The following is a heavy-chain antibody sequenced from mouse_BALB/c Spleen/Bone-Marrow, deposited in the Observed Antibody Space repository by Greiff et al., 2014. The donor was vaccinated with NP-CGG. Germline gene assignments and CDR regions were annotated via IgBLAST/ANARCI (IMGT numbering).Heavy chain of an antibody. V-gene: IGHV1-67*01. J-gene: IGHJ4*01. CDR3: ARDISGYVRAMDY. Sequence: VKLQESGPELVSPGVSVKISCKAFGYTFTDYAIHWVKQSHSKSLEWIGIISTYSANTNYNQKFKGKATMTVDKSSSTAYMELARLTFEDSAIDFCARDISGYVRAMDYWGQGTSVTVSS. D-gene: IGHD3-2*01. CDR1: GYTFTDYA. CDR2: ISTYSANT.